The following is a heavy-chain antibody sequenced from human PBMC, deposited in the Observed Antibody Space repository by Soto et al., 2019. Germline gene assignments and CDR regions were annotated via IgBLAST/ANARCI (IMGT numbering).Heavy chain of an antibody. D-gene: IGHD2-2*01. CDR3: ARELVPGYYYYYGMDV. Sequence: SETLSLTCAVYGGSFSGYYWSWIRQPPGKGLEWIGEINHSGSTNYNPSLKSRVTISVDTSKNQFSLKLSSVTAADTAVYYCARELVPGYYYYYGMDVWGQGTTVTVSS. CDR2: INHSGST. V-gene: IGHV4-34*01. CDR1: GGSFSGYY. J-gene: IGHJ6*02.